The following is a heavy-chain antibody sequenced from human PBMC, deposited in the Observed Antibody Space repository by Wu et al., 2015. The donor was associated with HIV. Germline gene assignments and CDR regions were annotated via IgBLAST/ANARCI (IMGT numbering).Heavy chain of an antibody. CDR1: GYTFTDYF. J-gene: IGHJ3*02. CDR3: ARDELFRVDDAFDM. V-gene: IGHV1-2*07. Sequence: QVQLVQSGAEVKKPGASVKVSCKTSGYTFTDYFMHWVRQAPGQGLEWMGWTNVNTGGTNYAPKFQGRVTMTRDTSISTAYMELNRLTSDDTAVYYCARDELFRVDDAFDMWGQGRMVIVSS. D-gene: IGHD2-15*01. CDR2: TNVNTGGT.